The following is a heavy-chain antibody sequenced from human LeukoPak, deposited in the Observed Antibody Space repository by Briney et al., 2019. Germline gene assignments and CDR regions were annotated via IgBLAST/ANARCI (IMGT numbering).Heavy chain of an antibody. CDR2: MNPNSGNT. V-gene: IGHV1-8*01. D-gene: IGHD3-22*01. J-gene: IGHJ4*02. CDR3: ARGPYDSSAYRFDC. CDR1: GYIFTSYD. Sequence: GASVKVSCKASGYIFTSYDINWVRQATGQGLEWMGWMNPNSGNTGYAQKFQGRVTMTKNTSISTAYMEMSGLRSEDTAVYYCARGPYDSSAYRFDCWGQGTLVTVSS.